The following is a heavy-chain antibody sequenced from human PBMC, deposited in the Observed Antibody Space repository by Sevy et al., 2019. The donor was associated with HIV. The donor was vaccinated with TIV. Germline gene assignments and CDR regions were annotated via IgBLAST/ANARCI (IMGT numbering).Heavy chain of an antibody. V-gene: IGHV1-18*01. Sequence: ASVKVSCKTSGYTFTSYIISWGRQAPGQGLELMRRISAYNGDTKYAQKLQGRVTMTTDTSTSTAYMELRSLKSDDTAVYYCARAPSGSQGPGKYFHHWGQGTLVTVSS. CDR2: ISAYNGDT. J-gene: IGHJ1*01. CDR3: ARAPSGSQGPGKYFHH. D-gene: IGHD1-26*01. CDR1: GYTFTSYI.